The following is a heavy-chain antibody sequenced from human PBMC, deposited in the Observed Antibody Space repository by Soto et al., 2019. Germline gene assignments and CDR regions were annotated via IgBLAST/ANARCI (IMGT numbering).Heavy chain of an antibody. CDR3: ARRYGDYHDAFDI. J-gene: IGHJ3*02. D-gene: IGHD4-17*01. CDR2: IYYSGST. V-gene: IGHV4-31*03. CDR1: GGSISSGGYY. Sequence: QVQLQESGPGLVKPSQTLSLTCTVSGGSISSGGYYWSWIRQHPGKGLEWIGYIYYSGSTYYNPSLKSRVTISVDTSKNQFSLKLSSVTAADAAVYYCARRYGDYHDAFDIWGQGTMVTVSS.